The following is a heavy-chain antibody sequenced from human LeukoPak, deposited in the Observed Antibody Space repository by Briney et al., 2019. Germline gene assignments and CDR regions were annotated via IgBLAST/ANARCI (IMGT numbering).Heavy chain of an antibody. CDR2: MNPNSGNT. V-gene: IGHV1-8*01. CDR1: GYTFTSYG. CDR3: ARIPKRGYSSSRWFDP. J-gene: IGHJ5*02. Sequence: ASVKVSCKASGYTFTSYGINWVRQATGQGLEWMGWMNPNSGNTGYAQKFQGRVTMTRNTSISTAYMELSSLRSEDTAVYYCARIPKRGYSSSRWFDPWGQGTLVTVSS. D-gene: IGHD6-6*01.